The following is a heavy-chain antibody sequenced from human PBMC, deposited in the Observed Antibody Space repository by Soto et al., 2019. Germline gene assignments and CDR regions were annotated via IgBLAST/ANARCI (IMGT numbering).Heavy chain of an antibody. CDR2: INHSGST. CDR1: GGSFSGYY. J-gene: IGHJ4*02. Sequence: PSETLSLTCAVYGGSFSGYYWSWIRQPPGKGLEWIGEINHSGSTNYNPSLKSRVTISVDTSKNQFSLKLSSVTAADTAVYYCARGRLSSPTSRGGHDYWGQGTLVTVSS. V-gene: IGHV4-34*01. D-gene: IGHD2-2*01. CDR3: ARGRLSSPTSRGGHDY.